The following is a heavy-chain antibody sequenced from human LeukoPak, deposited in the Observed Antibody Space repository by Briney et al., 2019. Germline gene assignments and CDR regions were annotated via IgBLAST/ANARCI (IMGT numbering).Heavy chain of an antibody. V-gene: IGHV4-38-2*02. J-gene: IGHJ4*02. CDR1: GGSITNYY. Sequence: SETLSLTCTVSGGSITNYYWGWIRQPPGKGLEWIGSIYHSGSTYYNPSLKSRVTISVDTSKNQFSLKLSSVTAADTAVYYCARGDVVVPAATFDYWGQGTLVTVSS. CDR3: ARGDVVVPAATFDY. D-gene: IGHD2-2*01. CDR2: IYHSGST.